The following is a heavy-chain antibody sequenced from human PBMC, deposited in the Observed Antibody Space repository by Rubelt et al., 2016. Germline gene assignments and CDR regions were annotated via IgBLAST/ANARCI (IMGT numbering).Heavy chain of an antibody. D-gene: IGHD1-26*01. Sequence: QLVESGGGLVQPGGSLRLSCAASGFIFSDYSMNWVRQAPGKGLEWLSYISSSSSNIYYADSVKGRFTISRDNAKNSLYLQMNGLRREETAVYYCARGRSKVDYWGQGTLVTVSS. CDR2: ISSSSSNI. J-gene: IGHJ4*02. V-gene: IGHV3-48*01. CDR1: GFIFSDYS. CDR3: ARGRSKVDY.